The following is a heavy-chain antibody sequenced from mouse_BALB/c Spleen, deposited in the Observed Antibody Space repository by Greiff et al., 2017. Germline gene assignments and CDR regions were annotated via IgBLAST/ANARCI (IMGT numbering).Heavy chain of an antibody. CDR1: GFTFSSYA. D-gene: IGHD6-1*01. CDR2: ISSGGSYT. Sequence: EVMLVESGGGLVKPGGSLKLSCAASGFTFSSYAMSWVRQSPEKRLEWVAEISSGGSYTYYPDTVTGRFTISRDNAKNTLYLEMSSLRSEDTAMYYCARGGSSYYFDYWGQGTTLTVSS. CDR3: ARGGSSYYFDY. J-gene: IGHJ2*01. V-gene: IGHV5-9-4*01.